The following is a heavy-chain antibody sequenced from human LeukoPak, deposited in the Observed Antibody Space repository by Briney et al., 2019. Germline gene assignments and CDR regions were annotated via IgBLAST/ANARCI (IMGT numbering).Heavy chain of an antibody. CDR1: GFTFSSYS. V-gene: IGHV3-23*01. Sequence: GGSLRLSCAASGFTFSSYSMSWVRQAPGKGLEWVSAISGSGGSTYYADSVKGRFTISRDNSKNTVYLQMNNVRAEDTAVYYCAKDGAWLRFDDWGQGTLVTVSS. J-gene: IGHJ4*02. CDR3: AKDGAWLRFDD. D-gene: IGHD5-12*01. CDR2: ISGSGGST.